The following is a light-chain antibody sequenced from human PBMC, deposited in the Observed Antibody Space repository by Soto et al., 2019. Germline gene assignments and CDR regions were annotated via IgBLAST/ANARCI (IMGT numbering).Light chain of an antibody. CDR2: EVS. CDR1: SSDVGGYNY. V-gene: IGLV2-8*01. Sequence: QSVLTQPPSASGSPGQSVTISCTGTSSDVGGYNYVSWYQQHPGKAPKLMIYEVSKRPSGVPDRFSGSKSGNTASLTVSGLQAEDDADYYCSSYAVSNIFSVFGSGTKVTVL. J-gene: IGLJ1*01. CDR3: SSYAVSNIFSV.